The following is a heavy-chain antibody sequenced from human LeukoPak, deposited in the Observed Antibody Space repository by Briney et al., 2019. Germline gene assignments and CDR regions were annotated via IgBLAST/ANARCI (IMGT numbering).Heavy chain of an antibody. Sequence: ASVKVSCKASGYTFTNNYMHWVRHAPGQGLEWMGVIHPSGGGTNQAPKFQGRLTMTRDTSTATVFMELSSLTSEDTATYYCARMEMDPAMVTNFFDYWGQGTLVTVSS. V-gene: IGHV1-46*01. D-gene: IGHD5-18*01. CDR1: GYTFTNNY. CDR2: IHPSGGGT. CDR3: ARMEMDPAMVTNFFDY. J-gene: IGHJ4*02.